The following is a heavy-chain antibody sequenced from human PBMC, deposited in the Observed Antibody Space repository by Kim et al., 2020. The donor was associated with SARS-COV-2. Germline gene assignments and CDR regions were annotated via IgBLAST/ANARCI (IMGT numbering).Heavy chain of an antibody. J-gene: IGHJ3*02. D-gene: IGHD3-10*01. CDR2: ISGSGGST. CDR1: GFTFSDYA. V-gene: IGHV3-23*01. CDR3: AGAYGSGTFGAFDI. Sequence: GGSLRLSCEGYGFTFSDYAMSWVRQAPGKGLEWVSVISGSGGSTYYADSVKGRFTISRDNSKNTLYVQMISLRADDTAVYYCAGAYGSGTFGAFDIWGQGTMVTVSS.